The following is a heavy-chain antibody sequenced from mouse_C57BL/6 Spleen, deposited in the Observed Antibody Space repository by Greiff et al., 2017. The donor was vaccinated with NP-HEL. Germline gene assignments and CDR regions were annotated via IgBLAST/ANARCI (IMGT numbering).Heavy chain of an antibody. CDR1: GYTFTDYE. J-gene: IGHJ2*01. D-gene: IGHD2-3*01. V-gene: IGHV1-15*01. CDR2: IDPETGGT. CDR3: TRGRDGYYSDY. Sequence: VQLQQSGAELVRPGASVTLSCKASGYTFTDYEMHWVKQTPVHGLEWIGAIDPETGGTAYNQKFKGKAILTADKSSSTAYMELRSLTSEDSAVYYCTRGRDGYYSDYWGQGTTLTVSS.